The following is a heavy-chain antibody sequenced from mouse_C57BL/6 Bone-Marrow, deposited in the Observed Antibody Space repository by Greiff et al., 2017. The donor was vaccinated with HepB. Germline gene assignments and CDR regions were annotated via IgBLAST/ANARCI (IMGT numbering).Heavy chain of an antibody. CDR3: ARREAITTVVGGDYYAMDY. J-gene: IGHJ4*01. V-gene: IGHV1-19*01. CDR1: GYTFTDYY. Sequence: EVQLQQSGPVLVKPGASVKMSCKASGYTFTDYYMNWVKQSHGKSLEWIGVINPYNGGTSYNQKFKGKATLTVDKSSSTAYMALNSLTSEDSAGYYCARREAITTVVGGDYYAMDYWGQGTSVTVSS. D-gene: IGHD1-1*01. CDR2: INPYNGGT.